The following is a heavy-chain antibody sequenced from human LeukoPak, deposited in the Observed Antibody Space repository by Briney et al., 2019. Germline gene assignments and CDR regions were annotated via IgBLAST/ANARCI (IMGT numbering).Heavy chain of an antibody. V-gene: IGHV1-46*02. Sequence: GSVKDSCKEVGYTCNKSNSNGVRQAPGQGLEWMGIINPSGGSTSYAQKFQGRVTITRDTSTSTVYMELSSLRSEDTAVYYCARRMFFPVVSPLWDWGQGTLVTVSS. D-gene: IGHD3/OR15-3a*01. CDR3: ARRMFFPVVSPLWD. J-gene: IGHJ4*02. CDR1: GYTCNKSN. CDR2: INPSGGST.